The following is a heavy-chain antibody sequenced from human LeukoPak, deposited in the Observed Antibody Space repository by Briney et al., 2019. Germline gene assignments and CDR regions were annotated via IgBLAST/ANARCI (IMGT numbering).Heavy chain of an antibody. V-gene: IGHV3-48*01. CDR2: ISSSSSTI. CDR3: ARGVGVLRYFDIDY. J-gene: IGHJ4*02. D-gene: IGHD3-9*01. CDR1: GFTFSSYS. Sequence: GGSLRLSCAASGFTFSSYSMNWVRQAPGKGLEWVSYISSSSSTIYYADSVKGRFTISRDNAKNSLYLQMNSLRAEDTAVYYCARGVGVLRYFDIDYWGQGTLVTVSS.